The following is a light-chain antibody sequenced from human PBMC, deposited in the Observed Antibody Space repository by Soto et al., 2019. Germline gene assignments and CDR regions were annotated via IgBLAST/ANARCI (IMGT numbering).Light chain of an antibody. Sequence: DIQMTQSPSSLSASVGDRVTITCRASQPIYQDLNWYHQKPGKAPRLLISSATPLQRGVPSRFSGRLSVTVFVLTTSSLLPNDFGTYYCQQDFASIFLFGPGTKVDV. CDR3: QQDFASIFL. CDR2: SAT. V-gene: IGKV1-39*01. CDR1: QPIYQD. J-gene: IGKJ3*01.